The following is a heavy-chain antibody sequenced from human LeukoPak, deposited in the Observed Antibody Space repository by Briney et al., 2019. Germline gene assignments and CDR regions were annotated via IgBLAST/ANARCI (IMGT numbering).Heavy chain of an antibody. CDR2: IYYSGDT. J-gene: IGHJ6*03. CDR1: GGSIGRSSYY. V-gene: IGHV4-39*07. CDR3: ARARGEYSSSSYYYYYYMDV. Sequence: SETLSLTCSVSGGSIGRSSYYWGWTRQPPGKGLEWIGSIYYSGDTYYNPSLKSRVTISVDTSKNQFSLKLSSVTAADTAVYYCARARGEYSSSSYYYYYYMDVWGKGTTVTVSS. D-gene: IGHD6-6*01.